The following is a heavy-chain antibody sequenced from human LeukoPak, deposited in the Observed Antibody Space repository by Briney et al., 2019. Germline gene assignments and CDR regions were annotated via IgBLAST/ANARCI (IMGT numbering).Heavy chain of an antibody. CDR2: INHSGST. CDR3: ARDEIGTTMTYYYGMDV. V-gene: IGHV4-34*01. D-gene: IGHD1-1*01. J-gene: IGHJ6*04. Sequence: PSETLSLTCAVYGGSFSGYYWSWIRQPPGKGLEWIGEINHSGSTNYNPSLKSRVTISVDTSKNQLSLKLSSVTAADTAVYYCARDEIGTTMTYYYGMDVWGKGTTVTVSS. CDR1: GGSFSGYY.